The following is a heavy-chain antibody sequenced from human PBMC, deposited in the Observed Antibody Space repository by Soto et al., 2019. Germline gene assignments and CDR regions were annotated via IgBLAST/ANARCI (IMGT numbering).Heavy chain of an antibody. CDR1: GDSVSSNSAA. J-gene: IGHJ3*02. CDR3: VRGRSCEGGCCLRSIASFDI. V-gene: IGHV6-1*01. Sequence: SQTLSLTCAISGDSVSSNSAAWNWIRQSPSRGLEWLGRTYYRSKWYNDYAVSVKSRITINPDTSKNQFSLQLNSVTPEDTAVYYCVRGRSCEGGCCLRSIASFDIVGPGAMLDVSS. CDR2: TYYRSKWYN. D-gene: IGHD2-21*01.